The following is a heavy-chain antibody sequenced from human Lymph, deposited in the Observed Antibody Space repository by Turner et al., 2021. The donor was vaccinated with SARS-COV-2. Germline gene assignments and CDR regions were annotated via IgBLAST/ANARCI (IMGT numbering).Heavy chain of an antibody. CDR1: GFTFSSYA. V-gene: IGHV3-30-3*01. Sequence: LQLVESGGGVVQPGRSLRLTCAASGFTFSSYAMHWVRQAPGKGLEWVALISNDRSNKYYADSVKGRFTISRDNSKNTLYLQMNSLRAEDTAVYYCARDGGGNFNYWGQGTLVTVSS. CDR3: ARDGGGNFNY. D-gene: IGHD2-15*01. CDR2: ISNDRSNK. J-gene: IGHJ4*02.